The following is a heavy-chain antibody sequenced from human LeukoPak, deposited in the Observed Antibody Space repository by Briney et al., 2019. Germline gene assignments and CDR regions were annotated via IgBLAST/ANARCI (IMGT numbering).Heavy chain of an antibody. CDR2: IRYDGSNK. J-gene: IGHJ6*03. V-gene: IGHV3-30*02. Sequence: GGSLRLSCAASGFTFSRYGMHWVRQAPGKGLEWVAFIRYDGSNKYYADSVKGRFTISRDNSKNTPYLQMNSLRAEDTAVYYCATNDRSYYYYYYYMDVWSKGTTVTVSS. CDR1: GFTFSRYG. D-gene: IGHD2-8*01. CDR3: ATNDRSYYYYYYYMDV.